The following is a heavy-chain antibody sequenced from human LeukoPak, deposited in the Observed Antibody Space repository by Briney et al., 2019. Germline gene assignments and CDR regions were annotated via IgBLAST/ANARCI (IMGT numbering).Heavy chain of an antibody. CDR1: GGSISSYY. V-gene: IGHV4-59*01. CDR3: ARGIYGSTYYYYFDY. J-gene: IGHJ4*02. CDR2: IYYSGST. Sequence: SETLSLTCTVSGGSISSYYWRWIRQPPGKGLEWSGYIYYSGSTNYNPSLKNRVTISVDTSKNQFSLKLSSVTAADTALYYCARGIYGSTYYYYFDYWGQGTLVTVSS. D-gene: IGHD3-22*01.